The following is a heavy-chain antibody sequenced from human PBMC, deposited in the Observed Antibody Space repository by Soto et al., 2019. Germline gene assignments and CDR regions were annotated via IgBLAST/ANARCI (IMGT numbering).Heavy chain of an antibody. CDR3: AKTGPYDILTYWYFDL. D-gene: IGHD3-9*01. Sequence: SETLSLTCTVAGDYISSSNYYWVWIRQPPGRGLEWIGSIFYSGTTYYNPSLKSRVTISIDTSKNQFSLKLSSVTAADTAVYYCAKTGPYDILTYWYFDLWGRGTLVTVSS. J-gene: IGHJ2*01. CDR1: GDYISSSNYY. V-gene: IGHV4-39*01. CDR2: IFYSGTT.